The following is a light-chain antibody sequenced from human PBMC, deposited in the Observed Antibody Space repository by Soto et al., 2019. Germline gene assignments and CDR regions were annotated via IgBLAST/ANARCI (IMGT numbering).Light chain of an antibody. CDR2: RAS. V-gene: IGKV3-15*01. Sequence: EIVMTQSPATLSVSPGGSATLSCRASQHVSSNFAWYRQKPGQAPTLLIYRASTRATGIPARFSGSGSGTDFTLTISRLEPEDFAVYYCQQYGSSSYTFGQGTQLEIK. CDR1: QHVSSN. CDR3: QQYGSSSYT. J-gene: IGKJ2*01.